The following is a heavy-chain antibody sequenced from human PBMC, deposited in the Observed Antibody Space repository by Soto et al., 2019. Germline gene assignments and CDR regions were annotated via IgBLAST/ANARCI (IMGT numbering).Heavy chain of an antibody. Sequence: QVQLVQSGTEVKKPGSSVKVSCKASGDTFSFYTINWVRQAPGLGLEWVGRINPIVSMSNYAQKFQGRVSNTAEKSPSTVYMELRSLRADDTAMYFCAASRGSGYRAFDYWGQGALVTVSS. J-gene: IGHJ4*02. CDR2: INPIVSMS. V-gene: IGHV1-69*02. CDR1: GDTFSFYT. D-gene: IGHD3-10*01. CDR3: AASRGSGYRAFDY.